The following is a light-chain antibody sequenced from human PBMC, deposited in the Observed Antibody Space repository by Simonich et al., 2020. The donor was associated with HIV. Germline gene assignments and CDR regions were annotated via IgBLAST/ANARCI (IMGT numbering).Light chain of an antibody. Sequence: QSALTQPASVSGSPGQSITISCPGTSSAVGGYNYVSWYQQHPGKAPKLMIYVVSNRPSGVANRFSGSKSGNTASLTISGLQAEDEADYYCSSYTSSSTLVVFGGGTKLTVL. V-gene: IGLV2-14*03. CDR1: SSAVGGYNY. J-gene: IGLJ2*01. CDR3: SSYTSSSTLVV. CDR2: VVS.